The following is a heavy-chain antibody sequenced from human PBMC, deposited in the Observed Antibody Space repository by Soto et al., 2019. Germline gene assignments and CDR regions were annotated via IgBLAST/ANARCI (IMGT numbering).Heavy chain of an antibody. J-gene: IGHJ6*03. D-gene: IGHD4-17*01. CDR3: ARDFFGGDRPRYYYMDV. V-gene: IGHV4-4*02. CDR2: IYHSGST. CDR1: SGSISSSNW. Sequence: SETLSLTCAVSSGSISSSNWWSWVRQPPGKGLEWIGEIYHSGSTNYNPSLKSRVTISVDKSKNQFSLKLSSVTAADTAVYYCARDFFGGDRPRYYYMDVWGKGTTVTVSS.